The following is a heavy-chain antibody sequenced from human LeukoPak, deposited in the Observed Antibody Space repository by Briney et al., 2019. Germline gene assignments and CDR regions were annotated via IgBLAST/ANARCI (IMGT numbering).Heavy chain of an antibody. J-gene: IGHJ4*02. D-gene: IGHD4-11*01. CDR3: ARTDMTTTAFDY. CDR1: GGSISRSSYS. V-gene: IGHV4-39*02. CDR2: IYSSGGT. Sequence: SETLSLTCTASGGSISRSSYSWGWIRQPPGKGLEWIGNIYSSGGTYYNPSLKSRLIISLDTSKNHFSLNLSSVTAADTAVYYSARTDMTTTAFDYWGQGTLVTVSS.